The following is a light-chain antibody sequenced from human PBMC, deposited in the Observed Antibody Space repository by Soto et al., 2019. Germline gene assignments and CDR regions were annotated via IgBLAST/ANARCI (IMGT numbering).Light chain of an antibody. V-gene: IGKV3-11*01. CDR1: QSVGSY. J-gene: IGKJ4*01. Sequence: EIVLTQSPATLSLSPGERATLSCRASQSVGSYFAWYQQKPGQAPRLLIYDAFSRATGIPARSSGSGSGTDFTLTISSLAPEDFAVYFCQQRSSWPLTFGGGTMVEIK. CDR2: DAF. CDR3: QQRSSWPLT.